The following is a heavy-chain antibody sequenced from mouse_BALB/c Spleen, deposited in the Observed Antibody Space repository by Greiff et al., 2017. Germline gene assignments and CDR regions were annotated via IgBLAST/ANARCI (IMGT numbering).Heavy chain of an antibody. V-gene: IGHV1-15*01. J-gene: IGHJ2*01. CDR3: TSDLAH. Sequence: VKLVESGAELVRPGASVTLSCKASGYTFTDYEMHWVKQTPVHGLEWIGAIDPETGGTAYNQKFKGKATLTADKSSSTAYMELRSLTSEDSAVYYCTSDLAHWGQGTTLTVSS. D-gene: IGHD6-1*01. CDR1: GYTFTDYE. CDR2: IDPETGGT.